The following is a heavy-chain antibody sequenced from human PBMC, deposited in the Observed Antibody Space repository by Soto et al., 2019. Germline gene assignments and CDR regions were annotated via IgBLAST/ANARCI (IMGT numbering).Heavy chain of an antibody. Sequence: GASVKVSCKASGYTFTSYAMHWVRQAPGQRLEWMGWMNAGNGNTEYAQKFQGRVTMTRDTSTSTAYMELSSLRSEDTAVYYCASISGPFDYWGQGTLVTVSS. V-gene: IGHV1-3*01. CDR2: MNAGNGNT. CDR1: GYTFTSYA. D-gene: IGHD2-15*01. J-gene: IGHJ4*02. CDR3: ASISGPFDY.